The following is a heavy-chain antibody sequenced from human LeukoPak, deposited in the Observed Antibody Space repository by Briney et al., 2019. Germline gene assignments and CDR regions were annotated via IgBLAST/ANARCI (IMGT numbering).Heavy chain of an antibody. J-gene: IGHJ4*02. V-gene: IGHV3-53*01. CDR2: IYSGGDT. CDR1: GFTFCNAW. Sequence: GGSLRLSCAASGFTFCNAWMSWVRQAPGKGLEWVSVIYSGGDTYYADSVKGRFTVSRDNSKNTLYLQMNSLRAEDTAVYYCARDIGGIFDSWGQGTLVTVSS. CDR3: ARDIGGIFDS. D-gene: IGHD1-26*01.